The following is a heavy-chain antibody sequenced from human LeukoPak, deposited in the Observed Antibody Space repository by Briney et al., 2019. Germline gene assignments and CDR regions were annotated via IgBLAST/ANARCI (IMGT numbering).Heavy chain of an antibody. CDR1: GFTFSSYW. Sequence: GGSLRLSCAASGFTFSSYWMHWVRQAPGKGLEWVSDISSNSGIKSYADSVKGRFTISRDNAKNSLYLQMNSLRAEDTAVYYCARAYDFWSGYFGENWFDPWGQGTLVTVSS. V-gene: IGHV3-48*01. D-gene: IGHD3-3*01. CDR3: ARAYDFWSGYFGENWFDP. J-gene: IGHJ5*02. CDR2: ISSNSGIK.